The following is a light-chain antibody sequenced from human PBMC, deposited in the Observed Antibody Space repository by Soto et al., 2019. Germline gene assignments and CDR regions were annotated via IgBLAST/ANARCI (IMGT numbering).Light chain of an antibody. J-gene: IGLJ2*01. CDR3: SSYAGSNNLHVL. CDR1: SSDVGGYEY. V-gene: IGLV2-8*01. CDR2: EVI. Sequence: QSALTQPPSASGSPGQSVTISCTGSSSDVGGYEYVSWYQQHPGKAPKLIIYEVIKRPSGVPDRFSGSKSGNTVSLTVSGLQAEDEADYYCSSYAGSNNLHVLFGGGTKVTVL.